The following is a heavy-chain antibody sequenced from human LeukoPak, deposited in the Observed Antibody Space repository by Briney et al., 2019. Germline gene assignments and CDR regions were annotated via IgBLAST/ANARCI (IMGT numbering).Heavy chain of an antibody. CDR3: AREHRSTATIFGLVLNDGFDF. CDR1: GFTFSSYD. V-gene: IGHV3-30*02. D-gene: IGHD3/OR15-3a*01. Sequence: GGSLRLSCAASGFTFSSYDMHWVRQAPGKGLEWVAFIRYDGSNKYYADSVKGRFTISRDNPKNTVYLQMNSLRDEDTAVYYCAREHRSTATIFGLVLNDGFDFWGQGTMVTVSS. J-gene: IGHJ3*01. CDR2: IRYDGSNK.